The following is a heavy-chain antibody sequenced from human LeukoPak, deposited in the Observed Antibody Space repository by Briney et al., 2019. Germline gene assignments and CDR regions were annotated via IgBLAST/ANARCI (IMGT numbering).Heavy chain of an antibody. V-gene: IGHV3-7*01. CDR2: IKQDGSEK. J-gene: IGHJ5*02. CDR3: ARHIVVVPAPPDGWFDP. Sequence: PGGSLRLSCAASGFTFSSYGMHWVRQAPGKGLEWVANIKQDGSEKYYVDSVKGRFTISRDNAKNSLYLQMNSLRAEDTAVYYCARHIVVVPAPPDGWFDPWGQGTLVTVSS. CDR1: GFTFSSYG. D-gene: IGHD2-2*01.